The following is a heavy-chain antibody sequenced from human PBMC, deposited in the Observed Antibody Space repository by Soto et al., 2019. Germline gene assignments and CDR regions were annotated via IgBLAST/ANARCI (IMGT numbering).Heavy chain of an antibody. J-gene: IGHJ4*02. CDR1: GFTFRTFA. Sequence: QVQLVESGGGVVQPGRSLRLSCAASGFTFRTFAMQWVRQAPGKGLEWVALISNDGITKYYAESVKGRFTISRDNSKNTLYLEMDSLRTEDTAVYYAYSSGWWGQGTRVTVSS. V-gene: IGHV3-30*03. CDR2: ISNDGITK. CDR3: YSSGW. D-gene: IGHD6-19*01.